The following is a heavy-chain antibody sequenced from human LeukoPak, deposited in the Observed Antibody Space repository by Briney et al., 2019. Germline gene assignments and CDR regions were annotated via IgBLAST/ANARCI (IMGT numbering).Heavy chain of an antibody. CDR3: ARVVQLGWFDP. V-gene: IGHV1-2*02. CDR1: GYTFPGYY. D-gene: IGHD3-16*01. Sequence: ASVKVSCKASGYTFPGYYMHWLRQAPGQGLEWMGWINPNSGGTNYAQKFQGRVTMTRDTSISTAYMELNRLRSDDTAVYYCARVVQLGWFDPWGQGTLVTVSS. CDR2: INPNSGGT. J-gene: IGHJ5*02.